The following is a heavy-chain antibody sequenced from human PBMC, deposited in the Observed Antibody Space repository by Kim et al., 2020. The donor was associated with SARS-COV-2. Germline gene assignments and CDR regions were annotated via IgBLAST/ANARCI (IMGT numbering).Heavy chain of an antibody. J-gene: IGHJ6*02. D-gene: IGHD3-10*01. V-gene: IGHV4-34*01. CDR3: AGGQDVDSGRYGGMDV. CDR2: INHSGST. CDR1: GGSFNDYY. Sequence: SETLSLTCAVYGGSFNDYYWGWIRQPPGKGLEWIGEINHSGSTNYNPSLRSRVIISVDTSNNQFSLKLSSVTAADTAVYYCAGGQDVDSGRYGGMDVWGQGTTVTVSS.